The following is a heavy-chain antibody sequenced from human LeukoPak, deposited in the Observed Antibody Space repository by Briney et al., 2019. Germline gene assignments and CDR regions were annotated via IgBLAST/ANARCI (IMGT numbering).Heavy chain of an antibody. Sequence: ASVKVSCKASGYTFTNYGISWVRQAPGQGLEWMGWISAYNGNTNYAQKLQGRVTMTTDTSTSTAYMELRSLRSDDTAVYYCARGEDSSGTWWYYYYYGMDVWGQGTTVTVSS. CDR2: ISAYNGNT. CDR3: ARGEDSSGTWWYYYYYGMDV. CDR1: GYTFTNYG. J-gene: IGHJ6*02. V-gene: IGHV1-18*01. D-gene: IGHD6-19*01.